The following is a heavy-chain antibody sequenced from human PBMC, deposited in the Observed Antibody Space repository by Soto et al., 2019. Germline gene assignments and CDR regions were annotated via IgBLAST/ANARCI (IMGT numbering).Heavy chain of an antibody. CDR3: ARDFAYFDS. Sequence: ASMKVSCKASGYTFTTYGISWVRQAPGQGLEWMGWISPYNGTTKYAEKFQGEMTMTTDTATSTAYMDLRSLRSDDTAVYFCARDFAYFDSWGQGTLVTVSS. D-gene: IGHD3-3*01. CDR2: ISPYNGTT. J-gene: IGHJ4*02. CDR1: GYTFTTYG. V-gene: IGHV1-18*04.